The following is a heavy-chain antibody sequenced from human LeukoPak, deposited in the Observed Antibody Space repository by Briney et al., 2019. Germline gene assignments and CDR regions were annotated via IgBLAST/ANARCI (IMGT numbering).Heavy chain of an antibody. Sequence: PSETLSLTCTVSGGSISGGYWSWIRQPPGKGLEWIGYIYYSGSTNYNPSLKSRVTISVDTSKNQFSLKLSSVTAADTAVYYCARRRIAAAGTTFDYWGQGTLVTVSS. CDR3: ARRRIAAAGTTFDY. CDR1: GGSISGGY. CDR2: IYYSGST. J-gene: IGHJ4*02. D-gene: IGHD6-13*01. V-gene: IGHV4-59*01.